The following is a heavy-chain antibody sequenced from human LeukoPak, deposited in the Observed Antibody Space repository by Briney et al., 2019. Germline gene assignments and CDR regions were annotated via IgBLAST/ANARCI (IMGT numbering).Heavy chain of an antibody. V-gene: IGHV4-59*01. CDR3: ARAQALNWFDP. CDR2: IYYSGST. CDR1: GGSISSYY. J-gene: IGHJ5*02. Sequence: PSETLSLTCTVSGGSISSYYWSWIRQPPGKGLEWIGYIYYSGSTNYNPSLKSRVTISVDTSKNQFSLKLSSVTAADTAVYYCARAQALNWFDPWGQGTLVTVSS.